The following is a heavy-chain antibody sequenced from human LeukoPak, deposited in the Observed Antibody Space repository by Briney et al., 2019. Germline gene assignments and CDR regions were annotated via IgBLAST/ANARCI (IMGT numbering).Heavy chain of an antibody. Sequence: SETLSLTCTVSGDSMRNYYWNWIRQSPDKGLEWVGLINYGGNTYYNPSLLSRITMSVDTSMKQFSLNLWSVTTADTAVYYCAGGSRGYYSWGQGTPVTVSS. CDR2: INYGGNT. CDR3: AGGSRGYYS. CDR1: GDSMRNYY. J-gene: IGHJ4*02. D-gene: IGHD3-10*01. V-gene: IGHV4-59*01.